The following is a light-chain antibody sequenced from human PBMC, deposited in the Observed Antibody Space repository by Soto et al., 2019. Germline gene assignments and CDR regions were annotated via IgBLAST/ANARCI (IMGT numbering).Light chain of an antibody. CDR1: QSVSSN. CDR3: QQYNNWPQT. J-gene: IGKJ1*01. CDR2: GAS. Sequence: EIVMTQSPANLSVSPGERATLSCRASQSVSSNLAWYQQKPGQAPRVLIYGASTRATGIPARFSGSGSGTEFTLTISSLQSEDFAVYYCQQYNNWPQTFGQGTKVDIK. V-gene: IGKV3-15*01.